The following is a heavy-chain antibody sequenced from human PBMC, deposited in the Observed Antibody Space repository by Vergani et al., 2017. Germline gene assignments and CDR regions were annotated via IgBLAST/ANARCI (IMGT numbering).Heavy chain of an antibody. V-gene: IGHV3-33*01. CDR1: GFTFSSYG. D-gene: IGHD1-26*01. J-gene: IGHJ4*02. Sequence: QVQLVESAGGVVQPGGSLRLSCAASGFTFSSYGMHWVRQAPGKGLEWVAVIWYDGSNKYYADSVKGRFTISRDNSKNTLYLQMNSLRAEDTAVYYCARGIGYSGSYYVYYFDYWGQGTLVTVSS. CDR3: ARGIGYSGSYYVYYFDY. CDR2: IWYDGSNK.